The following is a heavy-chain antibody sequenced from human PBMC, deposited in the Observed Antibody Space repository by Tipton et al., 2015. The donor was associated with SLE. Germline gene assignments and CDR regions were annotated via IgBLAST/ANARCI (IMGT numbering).Heavy chain of an antibody. CDR3: AVNVVVKVQVDY. CDR1: GHSISSGYY. J-gene: IGHJ4*02. D-gene: IGHD2-21*01. V-gene: IGHV4-38-2*02. CDR2: FYHSGST. Sequence: TLSLTCNVSGHSISSGYYWGWIRQFPGKGLEWLGCFYHSGSTYYNPSLKSRVTISVDTSKNQFSLKLTSVTAADTAVYYCAVNVVVKVQVDYWGPGALVTVSS.